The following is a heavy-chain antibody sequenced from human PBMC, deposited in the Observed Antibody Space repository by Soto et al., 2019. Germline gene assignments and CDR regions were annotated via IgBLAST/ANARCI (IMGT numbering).Heavy chain of an antibody. Sequence: ASVKVSCKVSGYTLTELSMHWVRQAPGKGLEWMGGFDPEDGETIYAQKFQGRVTMTEDTSTDTAYMELSSLRSEDTAVYYCATGVGVVVITYFDYWSQGTLVTVSS. CDR1: GYTLTELS. V-gene: IGHV1-24*01. J-gene: IGHJ4*02. CDR3: ATGVGVVVITYFDY. D-gene: IGHD3-22*01. CDR2: FDPEDGET.